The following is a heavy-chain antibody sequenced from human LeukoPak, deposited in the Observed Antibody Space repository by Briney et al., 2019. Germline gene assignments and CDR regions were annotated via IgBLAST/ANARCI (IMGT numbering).Heavy chain of an antibody. CDR3: AKEAGDGWSYFDY. J-gene: IGHJ4*02. D-gene: IGHD6-19*01. V-gene: IGHV3-23*01. CDR2: ISSIGGST. CDR1: GFTFSSYA. Sequence: GGSLRLSCAASGFTFSSYAMSWVRQAPGKGLEWVSGISSIGGSTFYADSVKGRFTTSRDNSKKTVFLQMIGLRAEDTAVYHCAKEAGDGWSYFDYWGQGTLVTVSS.